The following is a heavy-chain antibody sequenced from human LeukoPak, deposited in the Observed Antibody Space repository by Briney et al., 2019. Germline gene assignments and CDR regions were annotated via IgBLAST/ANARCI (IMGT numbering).Heavy chain of an antibody. CDR2: INHSGST. D-gene: IGHD3-10*01. CDR1: GGSISSYY. J-gene: IGHJ4*02. Sequence: KPSETLSLTCTVSGGSISSYYWSWIRQPPGKGLEWIGEINHSGSTNYNPSLKSRVTISVDTSKNQFSLKLSSVTAADTAVYYCARELRTYYYGSGRKGPFDYWGQGTLVTVSS. V-gene: IGHV4-34*01. CDR3: ARELRTYYYGSGRKGPFDY.